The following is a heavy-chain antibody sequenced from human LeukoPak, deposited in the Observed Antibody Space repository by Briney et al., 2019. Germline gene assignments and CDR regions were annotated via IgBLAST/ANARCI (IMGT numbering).Heavy chain of an antibody. CDR3: ARGFFGDGYLDY. CDR1: GGSFSGYY. V-gene: IGHV4-34*01. Sequence: SETLSLTCAVYGGSFSGYYWSWIRQPPGKGLEWIGEISHSGSTNYNPSLKSRVTISVDTSKNQFSLKLSSVTAADTAVYYCARGFFGDGYLDYWGQGTLVTVSS. CDR2: ISHSGST. D-gene: IGHD3-3*01. J-gene: IGHJ4*02.